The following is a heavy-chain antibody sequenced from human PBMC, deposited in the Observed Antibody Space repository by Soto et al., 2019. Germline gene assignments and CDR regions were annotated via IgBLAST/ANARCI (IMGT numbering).Heavy chain of an antibody. D-gene: IGHD6-13*01. V-gene: IGHV4-30-4*01. CDR2: IYYSGST. CDR1: GGSISSGDYC. CDR3: ATYLIAAAGTHPASNWFDP. J-gene: IGHJ5*02. Sequence: PSETLSLTCTVSGGSISSGDYCWSWFRQPPGKRLEWIGYIYYSGSTYYNPSLKSRVTISVDTSKNQFSLKLSSVTAADTAVYYCATYLIAAAGTHPASNWFDPWGQGTLVTVSS.